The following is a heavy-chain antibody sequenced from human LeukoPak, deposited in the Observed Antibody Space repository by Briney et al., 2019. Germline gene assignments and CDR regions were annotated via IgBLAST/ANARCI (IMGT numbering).Heavy chain of an antibody. J-gene: IGHJ5*02. CDR2: IYHSGST. Sequence: PSETLSLTCAVSGYSISSGYYWGWIRQPPRKGLEWIGSIYHSGSTYYNPSLKSRVTISVDTSKNQFSLKLSSVTAADTAVYYCARDDYGDYPNWFDPWGQGTLVTVSS. CDR3: ARDDYGDYPNWFDP. D-gene: IGHD4-17*01. V-gene: IGHV4-38-2*02. CDR1: GYSISSGYY.